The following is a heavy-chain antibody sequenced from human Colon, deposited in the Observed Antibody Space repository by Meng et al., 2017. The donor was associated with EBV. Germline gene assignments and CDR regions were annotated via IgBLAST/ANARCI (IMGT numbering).Heavy chain of an antibody. CDR3: ARGNAYNAPSFDY. D-gene: IGHD5-24*01. Sequence: QGQLQGSGPGLVEPSGTLSLTCAVSGAYISSNNWWSWVRQPPGKGLEWIGEIYHGGNTNYNPSLKSRVTISVDRSNDQFSLSLSSVTAADTAVYYCARGNAYNAPSFDYWGQGTLVTVSS. CDR1: GAYISSNNW. J-gene: IGHJ4*02. V-gene: IGHV4-4*02. CDR2: IYHGGNT.